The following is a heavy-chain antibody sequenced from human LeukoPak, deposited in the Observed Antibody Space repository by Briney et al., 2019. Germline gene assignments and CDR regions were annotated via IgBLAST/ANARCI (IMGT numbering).Heavy chain of an antibody. CDR2: ISYDGSNK. V-gene: IGHV3-30*18. Sequence: GESLRLSCAASGFTFSSYGMHWVRQAPGKGLEWVAVISYDGSNKYYADSVKGRFTISRDNSKNTLYLQMNNLTTEDTAVYYCAKDVSYCSSTSCSNWFDPWGQGTLVTVSS. J-gene: IGHJ5*02. D-gene: IGHD2-2*01. CDR1: GFTFSSYG. CDR3: AKDVSYCSSTSCSNWFDP.